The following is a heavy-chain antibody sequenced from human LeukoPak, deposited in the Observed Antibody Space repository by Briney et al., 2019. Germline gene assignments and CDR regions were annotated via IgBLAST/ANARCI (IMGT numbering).Heavy chain of an antibody. CDR3: ARYYYGSGTDYSWFDP. V-gene: IGHV1-46*01. CDR2: INPSGGST. CDR1: GYTFTSYL. D-gene: IGHD3-10*01. J-gene: IGHJ5*02. Sequence: ASVKVSCKASGYTFTSYLMHWMRQAPGHVLEWMGIINPSGGSTSYAQKFQGRVTMTRDTSTSTVYMELSSLRSEDTAVYYCARYYYGSGTDYSWFDPWGQGTLVTVSS.